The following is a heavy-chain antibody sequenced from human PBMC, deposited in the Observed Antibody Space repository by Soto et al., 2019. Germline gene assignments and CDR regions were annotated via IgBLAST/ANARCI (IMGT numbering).Heavy chain of an antibody. CDR2: INHSGST. V-gene: IGHV4-34*01. CDR1: GGTFSGYY. Sequence: SETLSRTCAVYGGTFSGYYWSWIRQSPGKGLEWIGEINHSGSTKYNPSLKSRVTMSVDTSKNQFSLKLSSVTAADTAVYYCARVAWTEDIAVVPAAPYYYYYMDVWGKGTTVTVSS. CDR3: ARVAWTEDIAVVPAAPYYYYYMDV. D-gene: IGHD2-2*01. J-gene: IGHJ6*03.